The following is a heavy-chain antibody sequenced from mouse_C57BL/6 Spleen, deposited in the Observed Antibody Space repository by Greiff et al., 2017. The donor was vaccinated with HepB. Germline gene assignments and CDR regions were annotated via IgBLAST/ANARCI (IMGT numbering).Heavy chain of an antibody. Sequence: EVKLMESEGGLVQPGSSMKLSCTASGFTFSDYYMAWVRQVPEKGLEWVANINYDGSSTYYLDSLKSRFIISRDNAKNILYLQMSSLKAEETATYYCARAYYGLGYFDVWGTGTTVTVSS. CDR1: GFTFSDYY. J-gene: IGHJ1*03. V-gene: IGHV5-16*01. CDR2: INYDGSST. D-gene: IGHD1-2*01. CDR3: ARAYYGLGYFDV.